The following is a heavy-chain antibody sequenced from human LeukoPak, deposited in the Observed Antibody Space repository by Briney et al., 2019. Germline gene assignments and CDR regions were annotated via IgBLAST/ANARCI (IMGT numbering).Heavy chain of an antibody. CDR3: AGGTYCGGDCSYFDY. V-gene: IGHV3-33*01. Sequence: TGGSLRLSCAASGFTFSSYGMHWVRQAPGKGLESVAGIWYDGSNKYYADSVKGRFTISRDNSRNTLSLQMNSLRAEDTAVYYCAGGTYCGGDCSYFDYWGQGTLVTVSS. J-gene: IGHJ4*02. CDR1: GFTFSSYG. D-gene: IGHD2-21*02. CDR2: IWYDGSNK.